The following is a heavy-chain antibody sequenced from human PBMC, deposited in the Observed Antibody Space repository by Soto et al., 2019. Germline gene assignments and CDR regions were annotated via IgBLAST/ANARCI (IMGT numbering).Heavy chain of an antibody. CDR1: GGSISSYQ. CDR2: IYYSGST. D-gene: IGHD6-13*01. Sequence: QVQLQESGPGLVKPSETLSLTCTVSGGSISSYQWSWIRQPPGKGLEWNGYIYYSGSTNYNPSLKSRVTTAVDTYKNQFSLNMSSVTAADTAVYYCAMSTAAGAAAYYYYYYGMDVWGQGTTVTVSS. J-gene: IGHJ6*02. CDR3: AMSTAAGAAAYYYYYYGMDV. V-gene: IGHV4-59*01.